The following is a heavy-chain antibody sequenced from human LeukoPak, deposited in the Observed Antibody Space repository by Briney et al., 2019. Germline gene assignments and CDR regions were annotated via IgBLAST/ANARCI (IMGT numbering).Heavy chain of an antibody. CDR3: VAWGQYTS. CDR2: TKPDGSES. V-gene: IGHV3-7*01. J-gene: IGHJ5*02. Sequence: GGSLRLSCVASGFTFSDYWLSWVRQAPGKGLEWVAHTKPDGSESWYVDSVQGRFTISRDNAKNSLNLQMNSLRVEDTAVYYCVAWGQYTSWGQGIQVAVSS. D-gene: IGHD2-2*02. CDR1: GFTFSDYW.